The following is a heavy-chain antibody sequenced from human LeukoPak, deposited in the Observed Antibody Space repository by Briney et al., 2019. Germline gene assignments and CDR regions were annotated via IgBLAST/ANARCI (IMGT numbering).Heavy chain of an antibody. CDR2: INPNSGGT. D-gene: IGHD6-13*01. CDR3: AIQSGIAFVIGYYYYYMDV. J-gene: IGHJ6*03. CDR1: GYTFTGYY. V-gene: IGHV1-2*02. Sequence: GASVKVSCKASGYTFTGYYMHWVRQAPGQGLEWMGWINPNSGGTNYAQKFQGRVTMTRDTSISTAYMELSRLRSDDTAVYYCAIQSGIAFVIGYYYYYMDVWGKGTTVTVSS.